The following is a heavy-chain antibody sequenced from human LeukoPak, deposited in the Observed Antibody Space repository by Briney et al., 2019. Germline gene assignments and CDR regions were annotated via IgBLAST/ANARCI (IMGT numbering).Heavy chain of an antibody. J-gene: IGHJ3*02. Sequence: SETLSLTCTVSGGSFSTYYWSWIRQPPGKGLEWIGYIYYSGSTNYNPSLKSRVTISVDTSKNQFSLKLSSVTAADTAVYYCARSRTPLGSGGRGAFDIWGQGTMVTVSS. D-gene: IGHD2-15*01. CDR1: GGSFSTYY. CDR3: ARSRTPLGSGGRGAFDI. V-gene: IGHV4-59*01. CDR2: IYYSGST.